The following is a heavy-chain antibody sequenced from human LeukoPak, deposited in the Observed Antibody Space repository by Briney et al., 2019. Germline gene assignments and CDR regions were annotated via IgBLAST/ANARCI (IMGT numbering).Heavy chain of an antibody. Sequence: TGEALKISCKGSGYSFTSYWISWVRQMPGKGLEWMGRIDPSDSYTNYSPSFQGHVTISADQSISTAYLPWSSLKASDTAMYYCARHSLGYCSGGSCYWFDPWGQGTLVTVSS. V-gene: IGHV5-10-1*01. D-gene: IGHD2-15*01. CDR3: ARHSLGYCSGGSCYWFDP. CDR2: IDPSDSYT. J-gene: IGHJ5*02. CDR1: GYSFTSYW.